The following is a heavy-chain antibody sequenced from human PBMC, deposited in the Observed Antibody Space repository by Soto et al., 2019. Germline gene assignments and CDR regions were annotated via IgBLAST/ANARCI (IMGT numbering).Heavy chain of an antibody. Sequence: EVQLVESGGGLVQPGGSLRLSCPASGFTFSTYSMNWVRQAPGKGLEWVSYISSRSYTIYYVDSVKGRFTISRDNAKHSLYLQMNSLRDEDTAVYYCARGGSSSDNGMDVWGQGTTVTVSS. V-gene: IGHV3-48*02. J-gene: IGHJ6*02. CDR2: ISSRSYTI. CDR1: GFTFSTYS. CDR3: ARGGSSSDNGMDV. D-gene: IGHD6-6*01.